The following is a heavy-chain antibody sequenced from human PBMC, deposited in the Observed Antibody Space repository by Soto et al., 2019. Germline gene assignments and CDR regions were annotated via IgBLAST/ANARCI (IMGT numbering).Heavy chain of an antibody. CDR3: AAPRSYSSSWYESDYYGMDV. CDR2: ISGSGGST. D-gene: IGHD6-13*01. V-gene: IGHV3-23*01. CDR1: GFTFSSYA. J-gene: IGHJ6*02. Sequence: VQLLESGGGLVQPGGSLRLSCAASGFTFSSYAMSWVRQAPGKGLEWVSAISGSGGSTYYADSVKGRFTISRDNSKNTLYLQMNSLRAEDTAVYYCAAPRSYSSSWYESDYYGMDVWGQGTTVTVSS.